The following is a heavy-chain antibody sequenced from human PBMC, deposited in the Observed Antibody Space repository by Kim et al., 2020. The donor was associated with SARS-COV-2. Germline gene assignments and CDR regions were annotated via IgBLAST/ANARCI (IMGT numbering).Heavy chain of an antibody. CDR3: ARHHYDILTGYQSFDY. Sequence: LKGRVTISVDTSKNQFSLKLSSVTAADTAVYYCARHHYDILTGYQSFDYWGQGTLVTVSS. D-gene: IGHD3-9*01. V-gene: IGHV4-59*08. J-gene: IGHJ4*02.